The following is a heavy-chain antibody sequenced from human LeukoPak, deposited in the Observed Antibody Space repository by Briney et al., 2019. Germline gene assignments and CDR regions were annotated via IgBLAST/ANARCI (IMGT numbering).Heavy chain of an antibody. CDR3: ARVRGASARGLAPLAY. V-gene: IGHV1-2*02. J-gene: IGHJ4*02. CDR1: GYTFTGYY. CDR2: INPNSGGT. D-gene: IGHD1-26*01. Sequence: ASVKVSCKASGYTFTGYYMHWVRQAPGQGLEWMGWINPNSGGTNYAQKFQGRVTMTRDTSISTAYMELSRLRSDDTAVYYRARVRGASARGLAPLAYWGQGTLVTVSS.